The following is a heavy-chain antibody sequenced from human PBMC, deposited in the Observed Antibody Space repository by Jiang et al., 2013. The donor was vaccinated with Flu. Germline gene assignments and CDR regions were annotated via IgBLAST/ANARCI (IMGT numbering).Heavy chain of an antibody. V-gene: IGHV3-48*03. J-gene: IGHJ2*01. CDR2: ISSSGSTI. D-gene: IGHD4-11*01. CDR3: ARVDYNSWYFDL. CDR1: GFTFSSYE. Sequence: VQLLESGGGLVQPGGSLRLSCAASGFTFSSYEMNWVRQAPGKGLEWVSYISSSGSTIYYADSVKGRFTISRDNAKNSLYLQMNSLRAEDTAVYYCARVDYNSWYFDLWGRGTLVTVSS.